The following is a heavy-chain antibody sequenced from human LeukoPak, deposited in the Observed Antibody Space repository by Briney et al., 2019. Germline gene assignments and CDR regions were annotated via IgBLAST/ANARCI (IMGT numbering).Heavy chain of an antibody. J-gene: IGHJ5*02. CDR3: ARALTYYYGSGSYRNWFDP. CDR2: INHSGST. D-gene: IGHD3-10*01. V-gene: IGHV4-34*01. CDR1: GGSFSGYY. Sequence: SETLSLTRAVYGGSFSGYYWSWIRQPPGKGLEWIGEINHSGSTNYNPSLKSRVTISVDTSKNQFSLKLSSVTAADTAVYYCARALTYYYGSGSYRNWFDPWGQGTLVTVSS.